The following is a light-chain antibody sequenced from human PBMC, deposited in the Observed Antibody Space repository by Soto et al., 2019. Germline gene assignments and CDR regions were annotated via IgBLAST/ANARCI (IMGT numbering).Light chain of an antibody. CDR1: QSVSTN. J-gene: IGKJ3*01. CDR2: GAS. V-gene: IGKV3-15*01. CDR3: QQYNNWPPVT. Sequence: EIVMTQSPATLSVSPGERATLSCRASQSVSTNLAWYQQKPGQAPRLLIYGASTRATGIPARFSGSGSGTEFILTISSLQSEDFAIYYCQQYNNWPPVTFGPGTTMDIK.